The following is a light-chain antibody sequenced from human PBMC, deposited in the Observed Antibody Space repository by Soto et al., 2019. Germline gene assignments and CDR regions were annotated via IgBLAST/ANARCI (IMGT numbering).Light chain of an antibody. Sequence: DIQMTQSPSSLSASVGDRVTITCRASQSISIYLNWYQQKPGKAPNLLIYAASSLQIGVPSRLSGSGSETDFTLPISSLQPEDFATYYCQQSYSSPHTFGQGTKLEIK. J-gene: IGKJ2*01. CDR2: AAS. CDR1: QSISIY. CDR3: QQSYSSPHT. V-gene: IGKV1-39*01.